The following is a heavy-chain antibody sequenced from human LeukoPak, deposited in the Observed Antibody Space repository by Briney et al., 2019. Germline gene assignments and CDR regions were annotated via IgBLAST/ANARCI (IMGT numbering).Heavy chain of an antibody. V-gene: IGHV3-11*06. CDR2: ISSSSSYT. CDR3: ARETVAGTPDY. Sequence: GGSLRLSCAASGFTFSDYYMSWIRQAPGKGLEWVSYISSSSSYTNYADSAKGRFTISRDNAKNSLYLQMNSLRAEDTAVYYCARETVAGTPDYWGQGTLVTVSS. D-gene: IGHD6-19*01. CDR1: GFTFSDYY. J-gene: IGHJ4*02.